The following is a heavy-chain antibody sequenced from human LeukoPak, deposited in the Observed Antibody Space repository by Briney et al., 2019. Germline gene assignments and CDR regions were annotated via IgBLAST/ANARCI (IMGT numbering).Heavy chain of an antibody. Sequence: SVKVSCKASGGTFISYAISWVRQAPGQGLEWMGGIIPIFGTANYAQKFQGRVTITADESTSTAYMELSSLRSEDTAVYYCARHGVEMATIPYYYYGMDVWGQGTTVTVSS. CDR1: GGTFISYA. V-gene: IGHV1-69*13. J-gene: IGHJ6*02. CDR3: ARHGVEMATIPYYYYGMDV. D-gene: IGHD5-24*01. CDR2: IIPIFGTA.